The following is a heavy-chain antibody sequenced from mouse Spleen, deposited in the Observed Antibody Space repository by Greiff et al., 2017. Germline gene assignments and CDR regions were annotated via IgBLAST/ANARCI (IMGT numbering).Heavy chain of an antibody. CDR1: GYTFTSYW. Sequence: QVQLQQPGAELVKPGASVKLSCKASGYTFTSYWMQWVKQRPGQGLEWIGEIDPSDSYTNYNQKFKGKATLTVDTSSSTAYMQLSSLTSEDSAVYYCARGYYEDYFDYWGQGTTLTVSS. V-gene: IGHV1-50*01. D-gene: IGHD2-3*01. CDR2: IDPSDSYT. CDR3: ARGYYEDYFDY. J-gene: IGHJ2*01.